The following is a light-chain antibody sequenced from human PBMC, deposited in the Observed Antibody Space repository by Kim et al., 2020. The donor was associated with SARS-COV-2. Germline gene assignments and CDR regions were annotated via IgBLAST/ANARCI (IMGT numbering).Light chain of an antibody. V-gene: IGKV1-5*01. J-gene: IGKJ1*01. Sequence: ASGVDRATITCRASQSISSWLAWYQQKPGKAPKLLIYDASSLESGVPSRFSGSGSGTEFTLTISSLQPDDFATYYCQQYNSYSWTFGQGTKVDIK. CDR2: DAS. CDR3: QQYNSYSWT. CDR1: QSISSW.